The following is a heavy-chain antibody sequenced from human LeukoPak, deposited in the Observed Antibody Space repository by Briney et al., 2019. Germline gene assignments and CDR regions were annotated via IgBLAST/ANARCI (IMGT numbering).Heavy chain of an antibody. J-gene: IGHJ4*02. CDR3: ARAGGAKYDFWRKTSKKFDY. V-gene: IGHV1-69*04. CDR2: IIPILGIA. D-gene: IGHD3-3*01. CDR1: GGTFSSYA. Sequence: ASVKVSCKASGGTFSSYAISWVRQAPGQGLEWMGRIIPILGIANYAQKFQGRVTITADKSTSTAYMELSSLRSEDTAVYYCARAGGAKYDFWRKTSKKFDYWGQGTLVTVSS.